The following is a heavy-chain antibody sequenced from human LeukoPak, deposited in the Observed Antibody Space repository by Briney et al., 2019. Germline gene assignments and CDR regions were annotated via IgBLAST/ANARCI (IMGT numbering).Heavy chain of an antibody. CDR1: GGSFSDYF. D-gene: IGHD2-21*02. CDR3: ARFSRITWGDWGDAFDI. J-gene: IGHJ3*02. V-gene: IGHV4-34*01. Sequence: PSETLSLNCSVYGGSFSDYFWSWIRQSPGKGLEWIGEIDDGGNTNYNPSLMSRVIVSMEKSKKQFSLVMRSVAAADTAVYYCARFSRITWGDWGDAFDIWGQGTTVIVSS. CDR2: IDDGGNT.